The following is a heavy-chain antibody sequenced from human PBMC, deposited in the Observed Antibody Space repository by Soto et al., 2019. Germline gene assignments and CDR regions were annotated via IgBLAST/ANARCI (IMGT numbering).Heavy chain of an antibody. J-gene: IGHJ5*02. D-gene: IGHD2-15*01. CDR3: TRDAPGGIPLFDR. CDR2: IDSSSTYI. Sequence: EVQLVESGGGQVKPGESLRLSCAASGFTFSSFYMNWVRQAPGKGLVWVASIDSSSTYIYYADPVRGRFTISRDNAKNSLYLQVDRLRPDDAAVYYCTRDAPGGIPLFDRWGQGTQVTDSS. V-gene: IGHV3-21*02. CDR1: GFTFSSFY.